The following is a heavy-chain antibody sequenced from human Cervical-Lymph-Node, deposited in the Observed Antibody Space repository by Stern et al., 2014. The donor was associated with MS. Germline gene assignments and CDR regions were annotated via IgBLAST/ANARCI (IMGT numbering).Heavy chain of an antibody. CDR2: VYHTGST. CDR3: ARGGRMASMFY. V-gene: IGHV4-59*01. CDR1: GGSMPDYY. Sequence: QLVQSGPGLVKPSETLSLTCSVSGGSMPDYYWSWIRQPPGKGLEWIGYVYHTGSTSYNPSLQSRVTISIDTSKSQFSLKVKSVTAADTAVYYCARGGRMASMFYWGQGTLVTVSS. D-gene: IGHD5-24*01. J-gene: IGHJ4*02.